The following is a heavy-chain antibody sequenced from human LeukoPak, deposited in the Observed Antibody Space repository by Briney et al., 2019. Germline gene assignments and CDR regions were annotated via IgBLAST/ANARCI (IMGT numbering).Heavy chain of an antibody. J-gene: IGHJ3*02. D-gene: IGHD1-26*01. CDR3: ATHLNPVSGWERPDRAGAFDI. CDR1: GYTLTELS. CDR2: LDPEDGET. V-gene: IGHV1-24*01. Sequence: ASVKVSCKVSGYTLTELSMHWVRQAPGKGLEWMGGLDPEDGETIYAQKLQGRVTMTEDTSTDTAYMELSRLTTEDTAVHYCATHLNPVSGWERPDRAGAFDIWGQGTMVTVSS.